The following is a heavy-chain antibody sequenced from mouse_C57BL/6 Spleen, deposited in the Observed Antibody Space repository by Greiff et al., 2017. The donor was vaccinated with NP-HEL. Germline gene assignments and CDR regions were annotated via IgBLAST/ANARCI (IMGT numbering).Heavy chain of an antibody. CDR2: TNPTNGRT. CDR3: ARIKKIVATYFYC. CDR1: GYTFTSYW. J-gene: IGHJ2*01. D-gene: IGHD1-1*01. V-gene: IGHV1S81*02. Sequence: QVQLQQPGAELVKAGASVKMSCKASGYTFTSYWMHWVKQRLGQGLEWFAETNPTNGRTYYNEKFKSKATLTVDKSSSTAYMLLSGPTFEDSAVYYCARIKKIVATYFYCWGQGATLTVSS.